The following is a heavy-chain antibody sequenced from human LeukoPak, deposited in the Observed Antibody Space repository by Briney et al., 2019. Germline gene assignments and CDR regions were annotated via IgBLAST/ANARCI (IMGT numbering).Heavy chain of an antibody. V-gene: IGHV3-23*01. CDR3: AKEDYYDSSGFAEYFDY. Sequence: PGGTLRLSCAASGFTFSSYGMSWVRQAPGKVLEWVSATSGNGGATYYADSVKGRFTISRDNSKNTMYLQMNSLRAEDTAIYYCAKEDYYDSSGFAEYFDYWGQGTLVTVSS. CDR1: GFTFSSYG. CDR2: TSGNGGAT. J-gene: IGHJ4*02. D-gene: IGHD3-22*01.